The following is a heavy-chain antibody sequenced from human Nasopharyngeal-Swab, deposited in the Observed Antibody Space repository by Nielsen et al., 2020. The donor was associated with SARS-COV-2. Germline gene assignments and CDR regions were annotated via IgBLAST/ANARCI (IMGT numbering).Heavy chain of an antibody. V-gene: IGHV3-73*01. J-gene: IGHJ4*02. CDR2: IRSKGNSYAT. Sequence: GGSLRLSCAASGFIFSDSAIHWVRQASGQGLEWVGRIRSKGNSYATAYAASVKGRFTISRDDSKNTAYLQMNSLITEDTAVYYCTRCGGSCYTGKDYWGQGTLVTVSS. D-gene: IGHD2-15*01. CDR1: GFIFSDSA. CDR3: TRCGGSCYTGKDY.